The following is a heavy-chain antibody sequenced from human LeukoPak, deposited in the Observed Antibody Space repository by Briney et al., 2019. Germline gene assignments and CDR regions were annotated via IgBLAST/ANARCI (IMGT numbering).Heavy chain of an antibody. CDR3: ARHSGYDFWSGYPNWFDP. Sequence: TSSETLSLTCTVSGGSISSSSYYWGWIRQPPGKGLEWIGSIYYSGSTYYNPSLKSRVTISVDTSKNQFSLKLSSVTAADTAVYYCARHSGYDFWSGYPNWFDPWGQGTLVTVSS. CDR2: IYYSGST. D-gene: IGHD3-3*01. V-gene: IGHV4-39*01. J-gene: IGHJ5*02. CDR1: GGSISSSSYY.